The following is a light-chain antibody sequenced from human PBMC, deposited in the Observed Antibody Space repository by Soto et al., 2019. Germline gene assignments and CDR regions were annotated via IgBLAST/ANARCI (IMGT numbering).Light chain of an antibody. CDR1: ASNIGSNS. V-gene: IGLV1-44*01. Sequence: QSALTQPPSASGTPGQRVTLSCSGGASNIGSNSVTWYQQLPGTAPKLVLFGNNQRPSGVPDRISGSRSGTSASLAISGLQSEDAADYYCAAWDDILNGVLFGGGTKVTVL. CDR2: GNN. J-gene: IGLJ2*01. CDR3: AAWDDILNGVL.